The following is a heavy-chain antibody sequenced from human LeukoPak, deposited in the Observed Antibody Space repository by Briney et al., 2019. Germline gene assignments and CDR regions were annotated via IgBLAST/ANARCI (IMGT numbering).Heavy chain of an antibody. V-gene: IGHV3-74*01. CDR2: INSDGSST. Sequence: PGGSLRLSCAASGFSFSSYWMHWVRQAPGKGLVRVSRINSDGSSTINADSVKGRFTISRDNAKNTLYLQMNSLRVEDTAVYFCARGGSPPEALGDAFDIWGQGTMVTVSS. CDR3: ARGGSPPEALGDAFDI. D-gene: IGHD1-26*01. J-gene: IGHJ3*02. CDR1: GFSFSSYW.